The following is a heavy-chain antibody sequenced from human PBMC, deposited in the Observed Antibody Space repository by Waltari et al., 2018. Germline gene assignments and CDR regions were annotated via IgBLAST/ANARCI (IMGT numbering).Heavy chain of an antibody. CDR1: GFTFSSYS. D-gene: IGHD1-26*01. V-gene: IGHV3-48*04. J-gene: IGHJ4*02. Sequence: EVQLVESGGGLVQPGGSLRLSCAASGFTFSSYSMNWVRQAPGKGLEWVSYISSSSSTIYYADSVKGRFTISRDNAKNSLYLQMNSLRAEDTAVYYCARPYSGSYYPNDLDYWGQGTLVTVSS. CDR3: ARPYSGSYYPNDLDY. CDR2: ISSSSSTI.